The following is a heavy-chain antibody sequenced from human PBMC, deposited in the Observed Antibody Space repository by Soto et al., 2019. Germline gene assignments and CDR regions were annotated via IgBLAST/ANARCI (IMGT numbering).Heavy chain of an antibody. Sequence: PSETLSLTCTVSGGSISSSDYYWGWIRQPPGKGLEWIGNIYYSGSASYNPSLKSRVTISVDTSKNQVSLKLSSVTAADTAVYICVSGYPWVVLDYSGQGTLVIGSS. CDR1: GGSISSSDYY. J-gene: IGHJ4*02. D-gene: IGHD5-18*01. V-gene: IGHV4-39*01. CDR2: IYYSGSA. CDR3: VSGYPWVVLDY.